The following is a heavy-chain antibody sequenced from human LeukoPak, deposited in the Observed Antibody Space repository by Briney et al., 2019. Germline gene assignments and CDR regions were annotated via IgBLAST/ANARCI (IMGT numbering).Heavy chain of an antibody. CDR1: GYTFTGYY. J-gene: IGHJ4*02. CDR2: INPNSGGT. V-gene: IGHV1-2*02. Sequence: ASVKVSCKASGYTFTGYYMHWVRQAPGQGLEWMGWINPNSGGTNYAQKFQGRVTMTRDTSTSTVYMELSSLRSEDTAVYYCARDHYDSSGYYSWYFDYWGQGTLVTVSS. CDR3: ARDHYDSSGYYSWYFDY. D-gene: IGHD3-22*01.